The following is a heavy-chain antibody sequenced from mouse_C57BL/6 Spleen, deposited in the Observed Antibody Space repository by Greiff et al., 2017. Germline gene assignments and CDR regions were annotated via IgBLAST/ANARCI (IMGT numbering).Heavy chain of an antibody. CDR3: ARSDDGYLWYFDV. Sequence: VKQRPGQGLEWIGNIYPSDSETHYNQKFKDKATLTVDQSSSTAYMQLSSLTSEDSAVYYCARSDDGYLWYFDVWGTGTTVTVSS. J-gene: IGHJ1*03. D-gene: IGHD2-3*01. V-gene: IGHV1-61*01. CDR2: IYPSDSET.